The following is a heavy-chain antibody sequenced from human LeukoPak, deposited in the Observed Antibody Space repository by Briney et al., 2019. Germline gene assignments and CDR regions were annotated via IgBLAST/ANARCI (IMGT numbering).Heavy chain of an antibody. J-gene: IGHJ4*02. Sequence: PGGSLRLSCAASGFTVSSYYMSWVRQAPGKGLEWVSVIYSGGSTYYADSVKGRFTISRDNSKNTLYLQMNSLRAEDTAVYYCARRGDISTGNESFDYWPRGTLVTVSS. CDR1: GFTVSSYY. D-gene: IGHD3-9*01. CDR3: ARRGDISTGNESFDY. CDR2: IYSGGST. V-gene: IGHV3-53*01.